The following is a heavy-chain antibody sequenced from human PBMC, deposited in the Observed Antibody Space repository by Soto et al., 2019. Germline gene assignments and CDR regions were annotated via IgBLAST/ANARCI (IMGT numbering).Heavy chain of an antibody. D-gene: IGHD5-12*01. CDR1: GGPFSSYT. J-gene: IGHJ4*02. Sequence: QVQLVQSGAEVKKPGSSVKVSCKASGGPFSSYTISWVRQAPGQGLEWMGRIIPILGIANYAQKFQGRVTITADKSTSTAYMELSSLRSEDTAVYYCARVGGYSGYDNPHFDYWGQGTLVTVSS. V-gene: IGHV1-69*02. CDR3: ARVGGYSGYDNPHFDY. CDR2: IIPILGIA.